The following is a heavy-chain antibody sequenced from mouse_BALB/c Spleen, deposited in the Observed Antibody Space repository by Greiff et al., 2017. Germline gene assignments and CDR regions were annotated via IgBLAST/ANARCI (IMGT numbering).Heavy chain of an antibody. V-gene: IGHV1-26*01. Sequence: EVQLQQSGPELVKPGASVKISCKASGYSFTGYYMHWVKQSHVKSLEWIGRINPYNGATSYNQNFKDKASLTVDKSSSTAYMELHSLTSEDSAVYYCARWGTVVAFDYWGQGTTLTVSS. CDR3: ARWGTVVAFDY. J-gene: IGHJ2*01. D-gene: IGHD1-1*01. CDR2: INPYNGAT. CDR1: GYSFTGYY.